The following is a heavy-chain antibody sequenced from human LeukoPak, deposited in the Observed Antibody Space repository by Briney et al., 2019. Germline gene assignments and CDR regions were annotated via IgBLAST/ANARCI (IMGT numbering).Heavy chain of an antibody. J-gene: IGHJ4*02. D-gene: IGHD1-26*01. CDR1: GYSLTSYP. CDR3: ARDPSGGGSASDY. Sequence: GASVKVSCKASGYSLTSYPVNWVRQAPGQGLEWMGWINTETQKPTYAQGFTGRFVFSLDTSLSTAYLQISNLKAEDTAIYYCARDPSGGGSASDYWGQGTLVTVPS. CDR2: INTETQKP. V-gene: IGHV7-4-1*02.